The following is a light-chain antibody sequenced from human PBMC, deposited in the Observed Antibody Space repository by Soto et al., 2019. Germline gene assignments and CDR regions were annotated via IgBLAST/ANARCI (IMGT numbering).Light chain of an antibody. J-gene: IGKJ1*01. V-gene: IGKV1-39*01. Sequence: DIQLTQSPSSLSASVGDRVTITCRASETIARYLNWYQQKPGKAPNLLIYAASTLQSGVPSRFSGSGSGTDFTLTISCLQSEDFATYYCQQYYSYPTFGQGTKVDIK. CDR3: QQYYSYPT. CDR1: ETIARY. CDR2: AAS.